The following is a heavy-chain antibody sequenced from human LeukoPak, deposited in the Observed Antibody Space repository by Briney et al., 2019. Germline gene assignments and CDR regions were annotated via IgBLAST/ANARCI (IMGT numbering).Heavy chain of an antibody. CDR1: GYIFTDYS. CDR3: ASGPGSPYGSGRHLYYHVDV. J-gene: IGHJ6*03. CDR2: INPNSGGT. D-gene: IGHD3-10*01. V-gene: IGHV1-2*02. Sequence: GASVKVSCKASGYIFTDYSIHLVRQAPGQGLEWMGWINPNSGGTIYAPKFQGRVTMSRDTTNSTVYMDLSRLRSDDTAVYYRASGPGSPYGSGRHLYYHVDVLGKGTPVTVSS.